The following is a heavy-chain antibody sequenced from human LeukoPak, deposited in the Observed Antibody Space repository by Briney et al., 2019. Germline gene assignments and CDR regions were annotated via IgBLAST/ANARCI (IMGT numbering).Heavy chain of an antibody. V-gene: IGHV4-59*01. D-gene: IGHD5-24*01. J-gene: IGHJ5*02. CDR1: GGSISSYY. CDR3: ASWEMGNWFDP. Sequence: SETLSLTCTVSGGSISSYYWSWIRQPPGKGLEWIGYIYYSGSTNYNPSLKRRVTISVDTSKNQFSLKLSSVTAADTAVYYCASWEMGNWFDPWGQGTLVTVSS. CDR2: IYYSGST.